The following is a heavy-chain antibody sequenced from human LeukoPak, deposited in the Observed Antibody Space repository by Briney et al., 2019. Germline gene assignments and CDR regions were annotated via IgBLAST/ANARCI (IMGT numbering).Heavy chain of an antibody. CDR1: RGTFSSYA. Sequence: GASVKVSCKASRGTFSSYAISWVRPAPGQGLEWMGRIIPILGIANYAQKFQGRVTITADKSTSTAYMELSSLRSEDTAVYYCASQMYYYGSGSYYGVYGMDVWGQGTTVTVSS. CDR2: IIPILGIA. D-gene: IGHD3-10*01. J-gene: IGHJ6*02. V-gene: IGHV1-69*04. CDR3: ASQMYYYGSGSYYGVYGMDV.